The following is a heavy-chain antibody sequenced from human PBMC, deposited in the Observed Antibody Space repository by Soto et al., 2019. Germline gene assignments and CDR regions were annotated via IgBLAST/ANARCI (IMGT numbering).Heavy chain of an antibody. J-gene: IGHJ4*02. V-gene: IGHV4-59*11. Sequence: QVQLQESGPGLVKPSETLSLTCTVSGDSISTHYWSWIRQPPGKGLEWIGYISYTGSTNYNPSLTSRVTMSLDTSKNRFSLSLTSVTAADTALYYCARIPQGYFDYWGQGLLVTVSS. CDR3: ARIPQGYFDY. CDR2: ISYTGST. D-gene: IGHD2-21*01. CDR1: GDSISTHY.